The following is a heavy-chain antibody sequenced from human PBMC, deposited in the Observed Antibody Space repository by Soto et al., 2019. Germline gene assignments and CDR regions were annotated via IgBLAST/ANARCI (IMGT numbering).Heavy chain of an antibody. CDR2: ISAYNGNT. V-gene: IGHV1-18*01. CDR1: GYTFTSYG. CDR3: VVDAQPYYFDY. J-gene: IGHJ4*02. Sequence: QVKLVQSGAEVKKPGASVKVSCKASGYTFTSYGISWVRQAPGQGLEWMGWISAYNGNTNYAQKLQGRVTMATGTSTRTAYMDLRSLRYGDTGVYYCVVDAQPYYFDYCGQGTLVTVSS. D-gene: IGHD2-15*01.